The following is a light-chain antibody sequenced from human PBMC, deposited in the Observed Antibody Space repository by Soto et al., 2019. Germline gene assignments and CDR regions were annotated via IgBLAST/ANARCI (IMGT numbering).Light chain of an antibody. Sequence: DIPMTQSPSTLSASVGDRVTITCRASQTITSWLAWYQQKPGKAPKLLIFDASTLESGVPSRFSGGGSGTEFTLTISSLQPDDFATYYCQQYNSYSRTFGQGTKVEIK. CDR1: QTITSW. J-gene: IGKJ1*01. CDR2: DAS. V-gene: IGKV1-5*01. CDR3: QQYNSYSRT.